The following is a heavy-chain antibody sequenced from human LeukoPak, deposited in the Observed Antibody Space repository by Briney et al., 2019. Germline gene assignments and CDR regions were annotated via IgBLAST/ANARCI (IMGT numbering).Heavy chain of an antibody. J-gene: IGHJ3*02. CDR2: INSDPNNHVT. V-gene: IGHV1-2*02. Sequence: GASVKVSCKASGYTFTDYYIHWVRQAPGQGLEWMGWINSDPNNHVTNYGQNFQGRVTLTGDTSINAAYVELSSLTSDDTAVYYCARGGLRQCPGINCYLLPFHMWGQGTKVTVSS. CDR3: ARGGLRQCPGINCYLLPFHM. CDR1: GYTFTDYY. D-gene: IGHD2-2*01.